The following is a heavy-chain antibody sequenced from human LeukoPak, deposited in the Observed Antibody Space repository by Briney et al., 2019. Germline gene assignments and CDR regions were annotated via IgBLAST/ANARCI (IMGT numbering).Heavy chain of an antibody. Sequence: NPSETLSLTCAVYGGSLSGYYWSWIRQPPGKGLGWIGEINHSGSTNYNPSLKSRVTISVDTSKNQFSLKLSSVTAADTAVYYCASEYSGYPGYWGQGTLVTVSS. D-gene: IGHD5-12*01. CDR2: INHSGST. J-gene: IGHJ4*02. CDR3: ASEYSGYPGY. CDR1: GGSLSGYY. V-gene: IGHV4-34*01.